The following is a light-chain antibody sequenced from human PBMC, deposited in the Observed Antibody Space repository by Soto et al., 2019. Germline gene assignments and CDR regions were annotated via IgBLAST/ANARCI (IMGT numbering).Light chain of an antibody. CDR1: QSVLYSSNNKNY. V-gene: IGKV4-1*01. CDR2: WAS. CDR3: QQYYSKPLT. Sequence: DIVMTQSPESLAVSLGERATINCKSSQSVLYSSNNKNYLGWYQQKAGQPPKLLIYWASTRESGVPDRFSGSGSGTDFTLTISSLQDEDVAVYYCQQYYSKPLTFGGGTKVEIK. J-gene: IGKJ4*01.